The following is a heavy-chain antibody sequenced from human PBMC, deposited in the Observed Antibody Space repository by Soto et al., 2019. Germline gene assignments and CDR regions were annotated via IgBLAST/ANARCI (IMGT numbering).Heavy chain of an antibody. Sequence: EVQLVESGGGLVQPGGSLRFSCAASGLTFSSYWMSWVRQAPGKGMEWVANIKQDGSEKYYVDSVKGRLTISRANAKNSLYLQMNSLRAEDTAVYYCAGDLTDDAFDIWGQGTMVTVSS. J-gene: IGHJ3*02. D-gene: IGHD3-9*01. V-gene: IGHV3-7*01. CDR2: IKQDGSEK. CDR1: GLTFSSYW. CDR3: AGDLTDDAFDI.